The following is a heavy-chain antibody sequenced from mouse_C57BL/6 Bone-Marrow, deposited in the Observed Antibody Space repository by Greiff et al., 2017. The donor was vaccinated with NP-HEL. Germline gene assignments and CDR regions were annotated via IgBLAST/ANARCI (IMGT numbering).Heavy chain of an antibody. V-gene: IGHV1-69*01. J-gene: IGHJ3*01. CDR3: ARLGTVVERGFAY. CDR1: GYTFTSYW. CDR2: IDPSDSYT. D-gene: IGHD1-1*01. Sequence: VQLQQSGAELVMPGASVKLSCKASGYTFTSYWMHWVKQRPGQGLEWIGEIDPSDSYTNYNQKFKGKSTLTVDKSSSTAYMQLSSLTSEDSAVYYCARLGTVVERGFAYWGQGTLVTVSA.